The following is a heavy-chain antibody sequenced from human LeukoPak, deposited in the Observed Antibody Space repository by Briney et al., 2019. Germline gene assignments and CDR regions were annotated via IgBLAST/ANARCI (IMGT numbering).Heavy chain of an antibody. D-gene: IGHD2-15*01. Sequence: PSETLSLTCTVSGGSINNYYWSWIRQPAGKGLEWIGRIYTPGSTNYSPSLKSRVTMSVDTSKNQFSLKLSSVTAADTAVYYCARGRYCSADICSGGDAFDIWGQGTMVSVSS. CDR3: ARGRYCSADICSGGDAFDI. V-gene: IGHV4-4*07. CDR1: GGSINNYY. CDR2: IYTPGST. J-gene: IGHJ3*02.